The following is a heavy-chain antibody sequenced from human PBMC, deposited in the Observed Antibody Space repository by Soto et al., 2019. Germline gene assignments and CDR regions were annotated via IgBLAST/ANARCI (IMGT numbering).Heavy chain of an antibody. Sequence: SEPLSLTCAVSGDSISSSNWWSWVRQPPGKGLEWIGEIYHSGNTNYNPSLKSRVTISVDKSKNQFSLKLSSVTAADTAVYYCARDSVPDWNYRIFHYWGQGTLVTVSS. V-gene: IGHV4-4*02. CDR1: GDSISSSNW. CDR2: IYHSGNT. CDR3: ARDSVPDWNYRIFHY. J-gene: IGHJ4*02. D-gene: IGHD1-7*01.